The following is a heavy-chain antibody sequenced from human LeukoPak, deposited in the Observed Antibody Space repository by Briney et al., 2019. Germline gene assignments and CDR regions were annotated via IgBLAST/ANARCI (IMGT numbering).Heavy chain of an antibody. CDR1: GASITTYY. D-gene: IGHD3-10*01. J-gene: IGHJ5*02. V-gene: IGHV4-59*01. Sequence: PSETLSLTCTVSGASITTYYWSWIRQPPGKGLEWIGYIYYSGSTNYNPSLKSRVTISVDTSKNQFSLKLSSVTAADTAVYYCARAENYYGSGSYYNRNGGGGWFDPWGQGTLVTVSS. CDR2: IYYSGST. CDR3: ARAENYYGSGSYYNRNGGGGWFDP.